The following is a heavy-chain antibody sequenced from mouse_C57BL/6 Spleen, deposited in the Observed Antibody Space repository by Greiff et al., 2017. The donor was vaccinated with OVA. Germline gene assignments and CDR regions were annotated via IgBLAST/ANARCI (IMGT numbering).Heavy chain of an antibody. CDR3: ASICYYGSSEAY. CDR2: ISSGSSTI. Sequence: EVKLVESGGGLVKPGGSLKLSCAASGFTFSDYGMHWVRQAPEKGLEWVAYISSGSSTIYYADTVKGRFTISRDNAKNTLFLQMTSLRSEDTAMYYCASICYYGSSEAYWGQGTLVTVSA. V-gene: IGHV5-17*01. D-gene: IGHD1-1*01. J-gene: IGHJ3*01. CDR1: GFTFSDYG.